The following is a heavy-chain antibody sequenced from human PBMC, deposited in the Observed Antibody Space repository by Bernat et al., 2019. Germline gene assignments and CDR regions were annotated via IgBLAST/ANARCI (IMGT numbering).Heavy chain of an antibody. D-gene: IGHD6-19*01. CDR2: ISSSSSTI. V-gene: IGHV3-48*01. CDR3: VRDSSGWYGNYFDY. J-gene: IGHJ4*02. Sequence: EVQLVESGGGLVQPGGSLRLSCAASGFTFSSYSMNWVRQAPGKGLEWVSYISSSSSTIYYADSVKGRFTISRDNAKNSLYLQMNSLRAEDTAVYYCVRDSSGWYGNYFDYWGQGTLVTVSS. CDR1: GFTFSSYS.